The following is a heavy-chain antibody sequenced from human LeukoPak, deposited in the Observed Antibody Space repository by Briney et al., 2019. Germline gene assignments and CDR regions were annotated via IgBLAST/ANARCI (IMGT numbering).Heavy chain of an antibody. CDR1: GGSISSGGYY. J-gene: IGHJ6*02. V-gene: IGHV4-31*03. D-gene: IGHD3-10*01. CDR2: IYHSGYS. Sequence: PSQTLSLTCTVSGGSISSGGYYWPWIRQHPGKGLEWIGYIYHSGYSNYNPSLRSRVTISVDTSKNQFSLKLSSVTAADTAVYYCARWNSGFGDATTDYGLDVWGQGATVTVSS. CDR3: ARWNSGFGDATTDYGLDV.